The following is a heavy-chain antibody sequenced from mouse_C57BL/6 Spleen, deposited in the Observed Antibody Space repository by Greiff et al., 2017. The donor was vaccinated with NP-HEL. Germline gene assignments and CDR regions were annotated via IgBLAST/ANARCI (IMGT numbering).Heavy chain of an antibody. CDR1: GYSITSGYY. D-gene: IGHD2-1*01. CDR3: ARRGNYGYWYFDV. Sequence: EVQLQESGPGLVKPSPSLSLSCSVTGYSITSGYYWNWIRQFPGNKLEWMGYISYDGSNNYNPSLKNRISITRDTSKNQFFLKLKSVTTEDTAAYDGARRGNYGYWYFDVWGTGTTVTVSA. CDR2: ISYDGSN. J-gene: IGHJ1*03. V-gene: IGHV3-6*01.